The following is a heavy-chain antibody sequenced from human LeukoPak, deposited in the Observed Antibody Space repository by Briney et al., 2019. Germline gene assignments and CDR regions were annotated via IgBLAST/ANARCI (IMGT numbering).Heavy chain of an antibody. CDR3: ARGREVRGVIGNWFDP. V-gene: IGHV4-30-2*01. Sequence: PSETLSLTCTVSGGSISSGGYSWSWIRQPPGKGLEWIGYIYHSGSTYYNPSLKSRVTISVDRSKNQFSLKLSSVTAADTAVYYRARGREVRGVIGNWFDPWGQGTLVTVSS. D-gene: IGHD3-10*01. CDR1: GGSISSGGYS. J-gene: IGHJ5*02. CDR2: IYHSGST.